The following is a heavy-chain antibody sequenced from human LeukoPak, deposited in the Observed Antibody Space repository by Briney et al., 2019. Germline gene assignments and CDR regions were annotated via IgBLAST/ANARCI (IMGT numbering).Heavy chain of an antibody. CDR2: IRNDGSNE. V-gene: IGHV3-30*02. D-gene: IGHD6-19*01. CDR1: GFIFSSYG. CDR3: AKDNHHSIAVASGLDY. J-gene: IGHJ4*02. Sequence: GGSLRLSCAASGFIFSSYGMHWVRQAPGKGLEWVAHIRNDGSNEYYAESVKGRLTISRDNSKNTLYLQMNSLRAEDTAVYYCAKDNHHSIAVASGLDYWGQGTLVAVSP.